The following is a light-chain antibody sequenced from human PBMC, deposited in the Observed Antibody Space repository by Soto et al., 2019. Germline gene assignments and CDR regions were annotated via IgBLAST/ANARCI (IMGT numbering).Light chain of an antibody. V-gene: IGKV3-20*01. CDR2: GAS. CDR1: QSVSSSY. CDR3: QQYSAWPLT. J-gene: IGKJ4*01. Sequence: EIVLTQSPGTLSLSPGERATLSCRASQSVSSSYLAWYQQKPGQAPRLLIYGASSRATGIPDRFSGSGSGTDFTLTISSLQSEDFAVYYCQQYSAWPLTFGGGTKVDIK.